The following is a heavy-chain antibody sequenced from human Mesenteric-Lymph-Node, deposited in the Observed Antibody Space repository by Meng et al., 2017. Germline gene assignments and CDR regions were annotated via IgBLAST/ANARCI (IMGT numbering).Heavy chain of an antibody. CDR3: ARNKWSPYGGNSGDAFDI. D-gene: IGHD4-23*01. V-gene: IGHV4-61*02. CDR2: IYTSGST. Sequence: SETLSLTCTVSGGSISSGSYYWSWIRQPAGKGLEWIGRIYTSGSTNYNPSLKSRVTISVDTSKNQFSLKLSSVTAADTAVYYCARNKWSPYGGNSGDAFDIWGQGTMVTVSS. J-gene: IGHJ3*02. CDR1: GGSISSGSYY.